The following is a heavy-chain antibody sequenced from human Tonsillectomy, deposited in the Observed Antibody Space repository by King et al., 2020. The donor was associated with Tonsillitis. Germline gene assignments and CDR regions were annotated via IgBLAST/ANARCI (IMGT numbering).Heavy chain of an antibody. Sequence: EVQLVESGGGLVQPGGSLRLSCTASGFIFSNYAMSWVRQAPGKGLEGVSAVIPSGSTTYYADAGKGRFTISSDNSKNTLYLQMNSRRAADTAVFYCAKVPPRSRIPYYSGDWGQGTLVTVSS. V-gene: IGHV3-23*04. CDR1: GFIFSNYA. D-gene: IGHD3-16*01. J-gene: IGHJ4*02. CDR2: VIPSGSTT. CDR3: AKVPPRSRIPYYSGD.